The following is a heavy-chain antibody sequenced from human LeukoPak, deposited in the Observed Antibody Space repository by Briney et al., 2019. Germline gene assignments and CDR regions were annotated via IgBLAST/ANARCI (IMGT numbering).Heavy chain of an antibody. CDR2: IYYSGST. D-gene: IGHD2-8*01. Sequence: SETLSLTCTVSGGSISSHYWSWIRQPPGKGLEWIGYIYYSGSTNYNPSLKSRVTISVDTSKNQFSLQLNSVTPEDTAVYYCARSVNNWFDPWGQGTLVTVSS. J-gene: IGHJ5*02. CDR3: ARSVNNWFDP. V-gene: IGHV4-59*11. CDR1: GGSISSHY.